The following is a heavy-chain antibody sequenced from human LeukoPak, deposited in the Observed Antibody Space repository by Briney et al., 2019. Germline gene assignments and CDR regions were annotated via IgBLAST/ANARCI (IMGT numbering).Heavy chain of an antibody. CDR3: AKDGLGGGLSSIAVAGGFDY. D-gene: IGHD6-19*01. V-gene: IGHV3-23*01. Sequence: GGSLRLSCAAAGFTFSIYAMSWVRQAPGKGLEWVSAISGSGGSTYYADSVKGRFTISRDNSKNTLYLQMNSLRAEDTAVYYCAKDGLGGGLSSIAVAGGFDYWGQGTLVTVSS. J-gene: IGHJ4*02. CDR2: ISGSGGST. CDR1: GFTFSIYA.